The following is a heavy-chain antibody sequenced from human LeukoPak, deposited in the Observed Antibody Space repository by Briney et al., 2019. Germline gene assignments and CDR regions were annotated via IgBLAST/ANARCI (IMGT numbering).Heavy chain of an antibody. D-gene: IGHD6-19*01. CDR3: ARDHPSGGYLFLGQNDAFDI. Sequence: SETLSLTCTVSSGSISSGDYYWSWIRQPPGKGLEWIGYIYYSGSTYYNPSLKSRVTISVDTSKNQFSLKLSSVTAADTAVYYCARDHPSGGYLFLGQNDAFDIWGQGTMVTVSS. CDR1: SGSISSGDYY. J-gene: IGHJ3*02. CDR2: IYYSGST. V-gene: IGHV4-30-4*01.